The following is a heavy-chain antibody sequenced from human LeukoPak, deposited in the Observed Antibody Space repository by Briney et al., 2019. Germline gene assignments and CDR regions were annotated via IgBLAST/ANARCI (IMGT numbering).Heavy chain of an antibody. V-gene: IGHV1-18*01. J-gene: IGHJ4*02. CDR2: VSPHDDNT. CDR3: ARAPPGTAVGPGDY. CDR1: GYTFTSYG. D-gene: IGHD6-19*01. Sequence: GASVKVSCKASGYTFTSYGISWVRQAPGQGLEWMGWVSPHDDNTVYTPKLQGRVTMTTDTSTSTAYMELRTLRSDDTAVHYCARAPPGTAVGPGDYWGQGTLVTVSS.